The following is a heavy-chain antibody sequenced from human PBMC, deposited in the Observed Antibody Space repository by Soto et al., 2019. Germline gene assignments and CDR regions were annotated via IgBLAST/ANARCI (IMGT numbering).Heavy chain of an antibody. CDR1: GFLFNTYA. CDR3: ARPGSGYDILTGQYFYYYHAMDV. Sequence: QVQLVDSGGGVVQPGRSLRLSCTTSGFLFNTYAMHWVRQAPGKGLEWVAVMSHDGSRTYYADSVKGRFTISRDNSKNTLYLQMNSLRNEDTAVYYCARPGSGYDILTGQYFYYYHAMDVWGQGTTVTVSS. CDR2: MSHDGSRT. V-gene: IGHV3-30-3*01. J-gene: IGHJ6*02. D-gene: IGHD3-9*01.